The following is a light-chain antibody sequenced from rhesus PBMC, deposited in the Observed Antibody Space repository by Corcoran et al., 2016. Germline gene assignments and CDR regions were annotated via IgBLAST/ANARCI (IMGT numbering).Light chain of an antibody. J-gene: IGKJ2*01. CDR2: YAS. CDR1: QGINNY. CDR3: QQYCDAPYS. V-gene: IGKV1-66*01. Sequence: DIQMTQSPSSLSASVGDRVTITCRASQGINNYLSWYQQRPGRAPQPLVYYASSLETGVPSRFSGSGSVTAYTLILSSLQPEDVGTYYCQQYCDAPYSFGQGTKVEIK.